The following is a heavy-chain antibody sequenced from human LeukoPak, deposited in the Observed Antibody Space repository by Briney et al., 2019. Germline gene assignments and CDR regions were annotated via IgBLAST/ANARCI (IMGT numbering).Heavy chain of an antibody. Sequence: PGGSLRLSCAASGFTFSSYAMSWVRQAPGKGLEWVSAISGSGGSTYYADSVKGRFTISRDNAKNTLYLQMNSLRAEDTAVYYCAKDAWGRGEMGSSWPTDWFDPWGQGTLVTVSS. CDR3: AKDAWGRGEMGSSWPTDWFDP. D-gene: IGHD6-13*01. CDR2: ISGSGGST. J-gene: IGHJ5*02. V-gene: IGHV3-23*01. CDR1: GFTFSSYA.